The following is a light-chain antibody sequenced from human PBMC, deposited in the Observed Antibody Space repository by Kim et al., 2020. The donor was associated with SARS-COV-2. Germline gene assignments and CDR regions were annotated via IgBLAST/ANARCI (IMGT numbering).Light chain of an antibody. CDR3: QQFFSSPYT. CDR1: QTLTNDY. CDR2: DAS. Sequence: EIVLTQSPATLSLSPGERATLSCGASQTLTNDYLAWYQQKPGLAPRLLIYDASTRATGIPDRFSGSGSGTDFTLTISRLEPEDFAVYYCQQFFSSPYTCGQGTKLEI. V-gene: IGKV3D-20*01. J-gene: IGKJ2*01.